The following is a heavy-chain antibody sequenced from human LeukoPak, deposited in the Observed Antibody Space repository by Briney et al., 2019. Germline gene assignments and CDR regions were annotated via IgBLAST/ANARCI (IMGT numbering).Heavy chain of an antibody. V-gene: IGHV4-34*01. J-gene: IGHJ4*02. CDR2: INHSGST. CDR3: ARAHFWSGYYKY. D-gene: IGHD3-3*02. CDR1: GGSFSGYY. Sequence: SETLSLTCAVYGGSFSGYYWSWIRRPPGKGLEWIGEINHSGSTNYNPSLKSRVTISVDTSKNQFSLKLSSVTATDTAVYYCARAHFWSGYYKYWGQGTLVTVSS.